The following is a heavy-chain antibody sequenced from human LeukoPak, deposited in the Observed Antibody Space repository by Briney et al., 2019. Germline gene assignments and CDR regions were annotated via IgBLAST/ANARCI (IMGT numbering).Heavy chain of an antibody. CDR1: GYTFTGYY. J-gene: IGHJ4*02. V-gene: IGHV1-2*02. CDR2: INPNSGGT. CDR3: ARELDTAMVTGDLDY. D-gene: IGHD5-18*01. Sequence: ASVKVSCKASGYTFTGYYMHWVRQAPGQGLEWMGWINPNSGGTNYAQKFQGRVTMTRDTSISTAYMELSRLRSDDTAVYYCARELDTAMVTGDLDYWGQGTLVTVSS.